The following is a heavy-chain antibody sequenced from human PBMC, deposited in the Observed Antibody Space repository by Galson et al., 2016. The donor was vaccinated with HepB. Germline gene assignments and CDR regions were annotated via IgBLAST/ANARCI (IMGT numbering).Heavy chain of an antibody. CDR3: AQAFILGS. CDR2: IDNDGGAI. V-gene: IGHV3-48*01. Sequence: SLRLSCAASGFRFSDYSMNWVRQAPGKGLEWISYIDNDGGAIYYADSLEGRFAISRDNARDSLYLHMNSLSAEDTAVYYCAQAFILGSWGQGTLVTVSS. D-gene: IGHD3-3*02. CDR1: GFRFSDYS. J-gene: IGHJ5*02.